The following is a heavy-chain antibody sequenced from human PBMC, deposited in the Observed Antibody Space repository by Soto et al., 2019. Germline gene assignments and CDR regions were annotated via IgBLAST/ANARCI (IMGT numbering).Heavy chain of an antibody. CDR3: ATAEVDY. D-gene: IGHD2-15*01. V-gene: IGHV3-74*03. J-gene: IGHJ4*02. CDR2: ITGDGRTT. CDR1: GFTFGNYC. Sequence: GGSLRLSCVASGFTFGNYCLHWVRQPPGKGPEWVSRITGDGRTTQYADSVKGRFTISRDNAKSTLYLQMNSLRAEDTAVYYCATAEVDYWRPGTLVTVSS.